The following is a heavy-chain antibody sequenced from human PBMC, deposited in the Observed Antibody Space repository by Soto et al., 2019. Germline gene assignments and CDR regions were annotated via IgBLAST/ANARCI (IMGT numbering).Heavy chain of an antibody. V-gene: IGHV4-31*03. CDR1: GGSISSGGYY. Sequence: QGQLQESGPGLVKPSQTLSLTCTVSGGSISSGGYYWSWIRQHPGKGLEWIGYIYYSGSTYYNPYLKSRVTISVDTSKNQFSLKLSSVTAADTAVYYCARAAYSKAWFAPWGQGTLVTVSS. D-gene: IGHD4-4*01. CDR2: IYYSGST. CDR3: ARAAYSKAWFAP. J-gene: IGHJ5*02.